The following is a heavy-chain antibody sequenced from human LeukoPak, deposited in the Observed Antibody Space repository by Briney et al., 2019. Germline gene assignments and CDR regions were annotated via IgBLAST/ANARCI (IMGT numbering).Heavy chain of an antibody. CDR2: ISGSGGSP. CDR3: AKVTSGGSCYQSDY. D-gene: IGHD2-15*01. Sequence: GGSLRLSSVASGFTFSNYAMSWVRQAPGKGLEWVSGISGSGGSPYYADSVKGRFTISRDNSKNTLYLQMNSLRAEDTAVYYCAKVTSGGSCYQSDYWGQGTLVTVSS. CDR1: GFTFSNYA. J-gene: IGHJ4*02. V-gene: IGHV3-23*01.